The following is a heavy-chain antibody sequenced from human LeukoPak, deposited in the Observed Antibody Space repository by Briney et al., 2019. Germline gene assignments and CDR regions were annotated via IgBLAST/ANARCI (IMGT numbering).Heavy chain of an antibody. CDR1: GFTFSSYA. J-gene: IGHJ4*02. CDR2: ISGSGGST. Sequence: GGSLRLSCAASGFTFSSYAMSWVRQAPGNGLEWVSAISGSGGSTCYADSVKGRFTISRDNSKNTLYLQMNSLRAEDTAVYFCSKVGWGLRYSDYWGQGTLVTVSS. CDR3: SKVGWGLRYSDY. D-gene: IGHD3-9*01. V-gene: IGHV3-23*01.